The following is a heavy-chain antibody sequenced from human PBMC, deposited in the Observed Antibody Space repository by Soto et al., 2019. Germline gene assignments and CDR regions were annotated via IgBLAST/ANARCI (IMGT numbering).Heavy chain of an antibody. V-gene: IGHV4-34*01. D-gene: IGHD3-3*01. Sequence: PSETLSLTCAVYGGSFSGYYWSWIRQPPGKGLEWIGEINHSGSTNYNPSLKSRVTISVDTSKNQFSLKLSSVTAADTAVYYCARGPSLRRTTTFVDYWGQGTLVTVSS. CDR2: INHSGST. J-gene: IGHJ4*02. CDR3: ARGPSLRRTTTFVDY. CDR1: GGSFSGYY.